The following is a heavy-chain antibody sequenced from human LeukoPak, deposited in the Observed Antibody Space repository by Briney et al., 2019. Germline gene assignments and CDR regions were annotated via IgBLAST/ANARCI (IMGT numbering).Heavy chain of an antibody. Sequence: ASVTVSCKASGYTFTSYYMHWVRQAPGQGLEWMGIINPSGGSTSYAQKFQGRVTMTRDMSTSTVYMELSSLRSEDTAVYYCARGYSSSSEVAWYMDVWGKGTTVTVSS. J-gene: IGHJ6*03. CDR3: ARGYSSSSEVAWYMDV. V-gene: IGHV1-46*01. D-gene: IGHD6-6*01. CDR2: INPSGGST. CDR1: GYTFTSYY.